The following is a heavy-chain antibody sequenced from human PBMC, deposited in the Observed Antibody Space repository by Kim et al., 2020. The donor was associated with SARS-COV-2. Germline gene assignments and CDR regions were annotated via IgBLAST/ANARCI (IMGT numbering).Heavy chain of an antibody. J-gene: IGHJ4*02. CDR2: INHSGST. V-gene: IGHV4-34*01. Sequence: SETLSLTCAVYGGSFSGYYWSWIRQPPGKGLEWIGEINHSGSTNYNPSLKSRVTISVDTSKNQFSLKLSSVTAADTAVYYCARGFHVDIGYWGQGTLVTVSS. CDR1: GGSFSGYY. D-gene: IGHD5-12*01. CDR3: ARGFHVDIGY.